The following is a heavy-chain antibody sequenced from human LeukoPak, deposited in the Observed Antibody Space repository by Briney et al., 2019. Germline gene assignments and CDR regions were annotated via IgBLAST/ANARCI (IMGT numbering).Heavy chain of an antibody. CDR2: IYPGDSDT. J-gene: IGHJ3*02. CDR3: ASGARGYSYGNDAFDI. D-gene: IGHD5-18*01. V-gene: IGHV5-51*01. CDR1: GYSFTSYW. Sequence: GESLKISCKGSGYSFTSYWIGWVRQMPGKGLEWMGIIYPGDSDTRYSPSFQGQVTISADKSISTAYLQWSSLKASDTTMYYCASGARGYSYGNDAFDIWGQGTMVTVSS.